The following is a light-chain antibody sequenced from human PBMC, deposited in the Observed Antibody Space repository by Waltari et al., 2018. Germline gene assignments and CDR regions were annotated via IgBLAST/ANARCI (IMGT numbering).Light chain of an antibody. V-gene: IGLV1-44*01. CDR3: AAWDDSYWG. CDR1: RPNIGSHA. J-gene: IGLJ3*02. CDR2: SNT. Sequence: QSVLTQPPSASGTPGPRGTNSCSGSRPNIGSHAVNRYQQLPGAAPKPLLYSNTQRPSGVPDRFSGSKSCSSASLSISGLQSEDEADYYCAAWDDSYWGFGGGTKLTVL.